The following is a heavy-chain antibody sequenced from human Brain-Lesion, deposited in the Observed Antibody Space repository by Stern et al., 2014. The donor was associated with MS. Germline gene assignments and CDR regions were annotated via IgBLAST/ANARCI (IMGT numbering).Heavy chain of an antibody. CDR1: GFTFDDYA. Sequence: VQLVESGGGLVQPGRSLRLYCAASGFTFDDYAMHWVRQAPGKGLEWVSGISWNSGSIGYADSVKGRFTISRDNAKNSLYLQMNSLRAEDTALYYCAKPRYSYGTSYYYYGMDVWGQGTTVTVSS. CDR2: ISWNSGSI. CDR3: AKPRYSYGTSYYYYGMDV. J-gene: IGHJ6*02. D-gene: IGHD5-18*01. V-gene: IGHV3-9*01.